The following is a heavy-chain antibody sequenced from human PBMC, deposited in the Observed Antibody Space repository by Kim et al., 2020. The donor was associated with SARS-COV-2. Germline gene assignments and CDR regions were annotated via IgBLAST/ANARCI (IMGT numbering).Heavy chain of an antibody. CDR2: IYYSGNT. J-gene: IGHJ4*02. CDR3: VRYTGNFGYYFDH. D-gene: IGHD1-7*01. CDR1: GGSISISNFY. Sequence: SDTLSLTCTVSGGSISISNFYWSWLRQPPGKELEWIATIYYSGNTYYNPSLKSLVTISVDTSKNQFSLKLSSVTAADTAIYSCVRYTGNFGYYFDHWGQGTLVTVSS. V-gene: IGHV4-39*01.